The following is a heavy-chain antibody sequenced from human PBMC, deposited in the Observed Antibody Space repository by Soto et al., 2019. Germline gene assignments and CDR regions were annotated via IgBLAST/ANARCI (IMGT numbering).Heavy chain of an antibody. CDR1: GFTFGSYG. CDR3: AIDRDTAMVDY. V-gene: IGHV3-33*01. Sequence: PGGSLRVCCAACGFTFGSYGRRWGRHDPGKRRVGLAGIWYDGGNKYYAGSVKGRVTISRDNSKNTLHLQMHSLRAEATAVYYCAIDRDTAMVDYWGQGTLVTVSS. CDR2: IWYDGGNK. D-gene: IGHD5-18*01. J-gene: IGHJ4*02.